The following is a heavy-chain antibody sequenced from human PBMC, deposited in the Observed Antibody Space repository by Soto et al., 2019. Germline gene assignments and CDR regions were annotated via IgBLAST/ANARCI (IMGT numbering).Heavy chain of an antibody. J-gene: IGHJ4*02. Sequence: EVQVVESGGGLVKPGGSLGLSWAPSGFGFGTKNMNWVGQAPGKGLGGVSSINGRSNYKYYTDSVKGRFAISRDNPKNSLYLQMDSLRVEDTAVYYCVREDGLVGSNSAFDYWGQGTLVTVSS. CDR2: INGRSNYK. D-gene: IGHD1-26*01. V-gene: IGHV3-21*02. CDR3: VREDGLVGSNSAFDY. CDR1: GFGFGTKN.